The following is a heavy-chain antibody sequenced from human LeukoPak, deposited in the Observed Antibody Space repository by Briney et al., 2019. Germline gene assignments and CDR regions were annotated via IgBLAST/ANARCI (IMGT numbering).Heavy chain of an antibody. J-gene: IGHJ5*02. CDR3: ARDNIVVVPAAINWFDP. V-gene: IGHV4-30-2*01. Sequence: SETLSLTCAVSGGSISSGGYSWSWIRQPPGKGLEWIGYIYHSGSTYYNPSLKSRVTMSVDTSKNQFSLKLSSVTAADTAVYYCARDNIVVVPAAINWFDPWGQGTLVTVSS. CDR1: GGSISSGGYS. CDR2: IYHSGST. D-gene: IGHD2-2*02.